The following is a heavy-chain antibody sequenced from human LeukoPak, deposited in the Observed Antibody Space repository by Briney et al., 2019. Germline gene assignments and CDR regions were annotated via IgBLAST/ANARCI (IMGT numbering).Heavy chain of an antibody. CDR3: ASHLLGDYDSSGFDAFDI. CDR1: GFTFSDYY. CDR2: ISSSGSTI. V-gene: IGHV3-11*04. Sequence: GGSLRLSCAASGFTFSDYYMSWIRQAPGKGLEWVSYISSSGSTIYYADSVKGRFTISRDNAKNSLYLQMNSLRAEDTAVYYCASHLLGDYDSSGFDAFDIWGQGTMVTVSS. J-gene: IGHJ3*02. D-gene: IGHD3-22*01.